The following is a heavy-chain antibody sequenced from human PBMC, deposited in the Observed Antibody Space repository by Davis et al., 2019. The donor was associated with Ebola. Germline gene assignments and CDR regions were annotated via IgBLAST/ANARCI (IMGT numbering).Heavy chain of an antibody. D-gene: IGHD3-3*01. Sequence: ASVKVSCKASGYTFNSHGISWVRQAPGQGLEWMAWISAYNGHTNYAQKFQGRLTLTTDTSTSTVYMELRSLTSDDTAVYYCARLHYDFWSGYYTSNWFDPWGQGTLVTVSS. J-gene: IGHJ5*02. V-gene: IGHV1-18*01. CDR1: GYTFNSHG. CDR3: ARLHYDFWSGYYTSNWFDP. CDR2: ISAYNGHT.